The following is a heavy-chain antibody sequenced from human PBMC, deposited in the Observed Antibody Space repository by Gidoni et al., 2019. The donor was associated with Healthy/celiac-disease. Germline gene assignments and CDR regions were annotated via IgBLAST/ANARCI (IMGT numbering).Heavy chain of an antibody. CDR2: ISYDGSNK. J-gene: IGHJ6*02. CDR1: GFTFSSYG. CDR3: AKGDHVVPAAIIGMDV. D-gene: IGHD2-2*01. V-gene: IGHV3-30*18. Sequence: QVQLVESGGGVVQPGRSLRLPCAASGFTFSSYGMHWVRQAPGKGLEWVAVISYDGSNKYYADSVKGRFTISRDNSKNTLYLQMNSLRAEDTAVYYCAKGDHVVPAAIIGMDVWGQGTTVTVSS.